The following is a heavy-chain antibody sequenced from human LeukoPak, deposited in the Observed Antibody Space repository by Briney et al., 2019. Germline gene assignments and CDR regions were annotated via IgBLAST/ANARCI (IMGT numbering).Heavy chain of an antibody. D-gene: IGHD1-26*01. J-gene: IGHJ4*02. CDR1: GFTFSSYA. V-gene: IGHV3-23*01. Sequence: GGSLRLSCAAPGFTFSSYAMSWVRQAPGKGLEWVSAISSSGGNTYYADSVKGRFTISRDNSKNTLYLQMNSLRAEDTAVYYCAKGGSDYDDHGYSFDYWGQGALVTVSS. CDR2: ISSSGGNT. CDR3: AKGGSDYDDHGYSFDY.